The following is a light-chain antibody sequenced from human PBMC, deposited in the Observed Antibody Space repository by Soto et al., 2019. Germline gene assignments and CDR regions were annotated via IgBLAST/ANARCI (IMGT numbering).Light chain of an antibody. CDR1: SSDIGGYNY. CDR2: EVG. J-gene: IGLJ3*02. Sequence: QSALTQPASVSGSPGQSITISCTGTSSDIGGYNYVSWYQQHPGKAPKLMIYEVGNRPSGVSNRFSGSKSGNTASLTISGLQAEDEADYYCLSYAGSYTFGFGGGTQLTVL. CDR3: LSYAGSYTFG. V-gene: IGLV2-14*01.